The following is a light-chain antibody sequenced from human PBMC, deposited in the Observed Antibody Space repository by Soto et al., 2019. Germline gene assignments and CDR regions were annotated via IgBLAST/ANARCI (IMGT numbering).Light chain of an antibody. CDR3: QQRTNWPLLT. V-gene: IGKV3-11*01. J-gene: IGKJ4*01. CDR1: QSVSNY. Sequence: EIVLTQSPATLSLSPGERATLSCRASQSVSNYLAWYQQKPGQAPRLLIYDASNRATGIPARFSGSGSGTDFTLTISCLEPEDFAVYYCQQRTNWPLLTFGGGTKVEIK. CDR2: DAS.